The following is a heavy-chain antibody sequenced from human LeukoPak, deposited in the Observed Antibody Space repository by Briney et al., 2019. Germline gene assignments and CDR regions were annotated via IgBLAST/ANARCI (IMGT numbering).Heavy chain of an antibody. CDR1: GFTFSSYE. CDR2: ISSSGSTI. J-gene: IGHJ6*03. D-gene: IGHD3-22*01. V-gene: IGHV3-48*03. CDR3: ARGTIADYYDSSGYSYYYHYYMDV. Sequence: GGSLRLSCAASGFTFSSYEMNWVRQAPGKGLEWVSYISSSGSTIYYADSVKGRFTISRDNAKNSLDLQMNSLRAEDTAVYYCARGTIADYYDSSGYSYYYHYYMDVWGKGTTVTVSS.